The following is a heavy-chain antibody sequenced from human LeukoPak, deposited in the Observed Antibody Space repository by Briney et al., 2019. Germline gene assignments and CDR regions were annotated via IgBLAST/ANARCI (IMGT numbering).Heavy chain of an antibody. J-gene: IGHJ4*02. Sequence: ASVKVSCKASGYTFTSYGISWVRQAPGQGLERMGWISAYNGNTNYAQKLQGRVTMTTDTSTSTAYMELRSLRSDDTAVYYCARNYYDSSGYTRFDYWGQGTLVTVSS. CDR3: ARNYYDSSGYTRFDY. CDR1: GYTFTSYG. V-gene: IGHV1-18*01. D-gene: IGHD3-22*01. CDR2: ISAYNGNT.